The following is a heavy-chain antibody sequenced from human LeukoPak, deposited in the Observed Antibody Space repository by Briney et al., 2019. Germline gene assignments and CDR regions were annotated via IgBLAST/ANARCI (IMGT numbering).Heavy chain of an antibody. CDR1: GYTFTSYG. V-gene: IGHV1-18*01. J-gene: IGHJ4*02. Sequence: ASVKVSCKASGYTFTSYGISWERQAPGQGLEWMGWISAYNGNTNYAQKLQGRVTMTTDTSTSTAYMELRSLRSDDTAVYYCAREASGSWYRYFDYWGQGTLVTVSS. D-gene: IGHD6-13*01. CDR2: ISAYNGNT. CDR3: AREASGSWYRYFDY.